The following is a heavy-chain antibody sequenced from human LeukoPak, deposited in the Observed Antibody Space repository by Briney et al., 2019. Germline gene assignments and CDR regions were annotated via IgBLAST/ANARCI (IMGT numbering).Heavy chain of an antibody. D-gene: IGHD3-16*01. CDR1: GGSISSNF. CDR3: ARLKLGAYFDL. Sequence: KTSETLSLTCTVSGGSISSNFWSWIRQPPGKGLEWIGYIFHSGSTSYNPSLKSRVTISVDTSKNQCSLKLTSVSAADTAVYYCARLKLGAYFDLWGRGTLVTVSS. J-gene: IGHJ2*01. V-gene: IGHV4-59*08. CDR2: IFHSGST.